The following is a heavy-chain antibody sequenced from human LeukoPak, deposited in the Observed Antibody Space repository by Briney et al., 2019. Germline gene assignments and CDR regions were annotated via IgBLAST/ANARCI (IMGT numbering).Heavy chain of an antibody. V-gene: IGHV1-46*01. J-gene: IGHJ6*02. CDR2: INPSGGST. Sequence: ASVKVSCKASGYTFTSYYMHWVRQAPGQGLEWMGIINPSGGSTSYAQKFQGRVTMTRDTSTSTAYMELSSLRSEDTAVYYCARDPGGLHYYYYGMDVWGQGTTVTVSS. CDR3: ARDPGGLHYYYYGMDV. D-gene: IGHD3-16*01. CDR1: GYTFTSYY.